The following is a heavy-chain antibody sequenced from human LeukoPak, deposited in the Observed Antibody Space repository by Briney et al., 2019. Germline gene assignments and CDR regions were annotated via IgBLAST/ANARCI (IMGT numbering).Heavy chain of an antibody. CDR1: GGSIINSIYH. J-gene: IGHJ5*02. CDR3: ARQSYSNYVSFWFDP. D-gene: IGHD4-11*01. CDR2: IYYSGST. V-gene: IGHV4-39*01. Sequence: PSETLSLTCTVSGGSIINSIYHWGWVRQPPGKGLEWIGSIYYSGSTYYNPSLKSRVTISVDTSKNQFSLKLSSVTAADTAVYYCARQSYSNYVSFWFDPWGQGTLVTVSS.